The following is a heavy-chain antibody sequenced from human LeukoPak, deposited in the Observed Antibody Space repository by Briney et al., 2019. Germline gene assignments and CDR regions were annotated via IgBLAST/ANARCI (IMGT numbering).Heavy chain of an antibody. CDR2: INPNSGGT. V-gene: IGHV1-2*02. Sequence: ASVKVSCKASGYTFTGYYMHWVRQAPGQALEWMGWINPNSGGTNYAQKFQGRVTMTRDTSISTAYMELSRLRSDDPAVYYCARDRYYYDSSDFDYWGQGTLVTVSS. D-gene: IGHD3-22*01. J-gene: IGHJ4*02. CDR1: GYTFTGYY. CDR3: ARDRYYYDSSDFDY.